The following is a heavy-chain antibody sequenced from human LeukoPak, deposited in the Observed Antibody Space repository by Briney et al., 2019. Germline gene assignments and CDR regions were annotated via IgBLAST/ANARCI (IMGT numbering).Heavy chain of an antibody. Sequence: GGSLRLSCAASGFTFSDYYMSWIRQAPGKGLEWVSYISSSGSTIYYADSVKGRFTISRDNAKNSLYLQMNSLRAEDTAVYYCARDCGSYRERRGWFDPWGQGTLVTVSS. CDR1: GFTFSDYY. J-gene: IGHJ5*02. V-gene: IGHV3-11*04. D-gene: IGHD1-26*01. CDR2: ISSSGSTI. CDR3: ARDCGSYRERRGWFDP.